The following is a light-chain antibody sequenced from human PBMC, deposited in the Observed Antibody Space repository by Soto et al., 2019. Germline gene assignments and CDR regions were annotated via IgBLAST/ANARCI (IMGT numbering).Light chain of an antibody. CDR2: EVN. CDR3: SSYTSSSTLL. CDR1: SNDVGTYNR. Sequence: QSALTQPPSVSGSPGQSGTISCTGTSNDVGTYNRVSWYQEPPGTAPKLMIYEVNNRPSGVPDRFSGSKSGNTASLTISGLQAEDEADYYCSSYTSSSTLLFGGGTKLTVL. V-gene: IGLV2-18*02. J-gene: IGLJ2*01.